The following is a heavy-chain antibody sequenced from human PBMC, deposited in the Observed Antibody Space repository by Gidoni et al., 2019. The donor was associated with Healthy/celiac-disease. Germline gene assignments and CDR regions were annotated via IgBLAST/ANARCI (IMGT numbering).Heavy chain of an antibody. CDR3: AKDQPYSSSSGRFDP. V-gene: IGHV3-23*01. CDR2: ISGSGGST. D-gene: IGHD6-6*01. Sequence: EVQLLESGGGFVQPGGSLSLSCAASGFPFSSYAMSWVSQAPGKGLEWVSAISGSGGSTYYADSVKGRFTISRDNSKNTLYLQMNSLRAEDTAVYYCAKDQPYSSSSGRFDPWGQGTLVTVSS. J-gene: IGHJ5*02. CDR1: GFPFSSYA.